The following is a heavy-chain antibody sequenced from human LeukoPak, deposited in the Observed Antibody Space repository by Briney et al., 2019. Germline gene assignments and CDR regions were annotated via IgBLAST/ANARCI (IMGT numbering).Heavy chain of an antibody. CDR1: GYSFTSYW. V-gene: IGHV5-51*01. CDR2: IYPGDSDT. D-gene: IGHD6-13*01. CDR3: ARHTSIAAAANLDY. J-gene: IGHJ4*02. Sequence: GESLKISCKGSGYSFTSYWVGWVRQMPGKGLEWMGIIYPGDSDTRYSPSFEGQVTISADKSISTAYLQWSSLKASDTAMYYCARHTSIAAAANLDYWGQGTLVTVSS.